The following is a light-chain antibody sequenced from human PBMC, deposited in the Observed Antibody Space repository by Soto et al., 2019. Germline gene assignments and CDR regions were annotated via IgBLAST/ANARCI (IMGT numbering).Light chain of an antibody. V-gene: IGKV3-20*01. J-gene: IGKJ4*01. CDR2: GAS. CDR1: QSVSSSY. CDR3: QQYHNWPVT. Sequence: EIVLTQSPGTLSLSPGGRAALSCRASQSVSSSYLAWYQQKPGQAPRXXIYGASSRATGIPDRFSGSGYGTDFNLTVNSLQSEDIAVYYCQQYHNWPVTFGGGTKVDIK.